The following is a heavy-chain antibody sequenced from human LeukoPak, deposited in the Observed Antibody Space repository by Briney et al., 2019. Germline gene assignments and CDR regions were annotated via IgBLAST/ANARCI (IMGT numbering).Heavy chain of an antibody. D-gene: IGHD5-24*01. Sequence: SETLSLTCTVSGCSISSYYWSWIRQPPGKGLEWIGYIYYSGSTNYNPSLKSRVTISVDTSKNQFSLKLSSVTAADTAVYYCARDQRDGYTKRAYYYYYMDVWGKGTTVTVSS. CDR1: GCSISSYY. CDR2: IYYSGST. CDR3: ARDQRDGYTKRAYYYYYMDV. J-gene: IGHJ6*03. V-gene: IGHV4-59*01.